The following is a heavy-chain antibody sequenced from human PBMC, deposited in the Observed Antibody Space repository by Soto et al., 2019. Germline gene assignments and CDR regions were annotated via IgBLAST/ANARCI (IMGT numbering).Heavy chain of an antibody. J-gene: IGHJ4*02. Sequence: QVQLQESGPGLVKPSETLSLTCTVSGGSISSYYWSWIRQPPGKGLELIAYIYYTGSTNYNPSLKSRVTLSADTSKNQFSLKLISVTAADTAMYYCARVDSSGSYFDYWGQGTLVTVSS. CDR2: IYYTGST. CDR3: ARVDSSGSYFDY. D-gene: IGHD3-22*01. CDR1: GGSISSYY. V-gene: IGHV4-59*01.